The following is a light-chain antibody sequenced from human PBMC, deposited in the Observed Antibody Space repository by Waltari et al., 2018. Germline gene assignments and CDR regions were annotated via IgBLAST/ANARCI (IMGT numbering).Light chain of an antibody. V-gene: IGLV2-14*03. Sequence: QSALTQPASVSGSPGQSITISCSGLGSAAGASESVSWHQHHPDKAPQVIIYDVTHRPPGVSDRFSASQSANTASLTISRLQPEDEADYYCSSQTLDGLVLFGGGTRLTVL. CDR2: DVT. CDR3: SSQTLDGLVL. CDR1: GSAAGASES. J-gene: IGLJ2*01.